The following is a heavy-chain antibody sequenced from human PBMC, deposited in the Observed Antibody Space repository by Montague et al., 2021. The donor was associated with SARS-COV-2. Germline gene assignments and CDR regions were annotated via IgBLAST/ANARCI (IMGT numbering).Heavy chain of an antibody. V-gene: IGHV4-59*08. Sequence: SETLSLTCMVSGASIRSCSWSWIRQPPGKGLEWIGYIHDSGSTKYNPSLESRVTISVDTPKNQISLRLTSVSAADTAVYYCARHRCSDTNCYSTYYYYGMDVWGQGTTVTVSS. D-gene: IGHD2-2*01. J-gene: IGHJ6*02. CDR2: IHDSGST. CDR3: ARHRCSDTNCYSTYYYYGMDV. CDR1: GASIRSCS.